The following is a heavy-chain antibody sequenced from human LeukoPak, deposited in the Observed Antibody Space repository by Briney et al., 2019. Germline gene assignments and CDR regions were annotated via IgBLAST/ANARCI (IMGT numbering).Heavy chain of an antibody. CDR2: IYYSGST. D-gene: IGHD3-10*01. V-gene: IGHV4-61*01. CDR1: GGSVSSGSYY. J-gene: IGHJ4*02. CDR3: ARIGSGSYYNVRAYYFDY. Sequence: PSETLSLTCTVSGGSVSSGSYYWSWLRQPPGKGLEWIGYIYYSGSTNYNPSLKSRVTISVDTSKNQFSLKLSSVTAADTAVYYCARIGSGSYYNVRAYYFDYWGQGTLVTVSS.